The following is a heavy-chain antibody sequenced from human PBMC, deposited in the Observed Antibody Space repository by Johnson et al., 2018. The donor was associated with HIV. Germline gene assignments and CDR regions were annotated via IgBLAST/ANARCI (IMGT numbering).Heavy chain of an antibody. CDR3: ARDGDSGYDYPGAFDI. CDR1: GFTFSSYA. V-gene: IGHV3-33*08. D-gene: IGHD5-12*01. Sequence: QVQLVESGGGVVQPGRSLRLSCAASGFTFSSYAMHWVRQAPGKGLEWVAVIWYDGSNKYYADSVKGRLTISRDNSKNTLYLQMNSLRAEDTAVYYCARDGDSGYDYPGAFDIWGQGTMVTVSS. CDR2: IWYDGSNK. J-gene: IGHJ3*02.